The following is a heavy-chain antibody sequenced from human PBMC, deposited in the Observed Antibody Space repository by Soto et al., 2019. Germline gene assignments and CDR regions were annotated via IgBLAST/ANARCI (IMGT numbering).Heavy chain of an antibody. CDR3: SRENSRWFGP. Sequence: SETLSLTCTVSGGSISSYYWSWIRQPPGKGLEWIGYIFCSGSTSYNPSLKTRLTISIDTSKNQLHLKLTSVTVADTAGDYCSRENSRWFGPWGPGHRLTVYS. CDR1: GGSISSYY. V-gene: IGHV4-59*13. CDR2: IFCSGST. J-gene: IGHJ5*02.